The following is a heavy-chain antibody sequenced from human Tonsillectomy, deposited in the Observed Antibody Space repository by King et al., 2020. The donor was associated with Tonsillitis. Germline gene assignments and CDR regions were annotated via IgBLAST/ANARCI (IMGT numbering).Heavy chain of an antibody. J-gene: IGHJ3*02. CDR1: GYSFTNYW. D-gene: IGHD2-2*02. V-gene: IGHV5-51*01. Sequence: QLVQSGAEVKKPGESLKISCKGSGYSFTNYWIGWVRQMPGKGLEWMGIIYLGDSDTRYSPSFQGQVTISVDKSISTAYLQWSSLKASDTAMYYGARCEEIPSDAFYSWGRGTMITVSS. CDR2: IYLGDSDT. CDR3: ARCEEIPSDAFYS.